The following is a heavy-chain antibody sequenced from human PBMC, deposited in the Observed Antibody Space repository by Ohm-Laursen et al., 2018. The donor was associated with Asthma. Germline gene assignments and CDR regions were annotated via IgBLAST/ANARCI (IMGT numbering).Heavy chain of an antibody. CDR2: INPNSGGT. V-gene: IGHV1-2*06. D-gene: IGHD2-2*01. CDR3: ARAGIVVVPAAPDY. Sequence: ASVKVSCKASGYTFTGYSMHWVRQAPGQGLEWMGRINPNSGGTNYAQKFQGRVTMTRDTSISTAYTELSRLRSEDTAVYYCARAGIVVVPAAPDYWGQGTLVTVSS. J-gene: IGHJ4*02. CDR1: GYTFTGYS.